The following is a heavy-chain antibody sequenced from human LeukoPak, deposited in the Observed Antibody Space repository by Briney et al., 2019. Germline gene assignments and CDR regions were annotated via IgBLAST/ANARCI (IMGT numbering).Heavy chain of an antibody. Sequence: PSETLSLTCTVSGGSISSGDYYWSWLRQPPGKGLEWIGYIYYSGSTHYNPSLKSRVTISVDTSKNQFSLKLSSVTAADTAVYYCARGATYNWNYRHFDYWGQGTLVTVSS. D-gene: IGHD1-7*01. CDR1: GGSISSGDYY. J-gene: IGHJ4*02. CDR3: ARGATYNWNYRHFDY. V-gene: IGHV4-30-4*01. CDR2: IYYSGST.